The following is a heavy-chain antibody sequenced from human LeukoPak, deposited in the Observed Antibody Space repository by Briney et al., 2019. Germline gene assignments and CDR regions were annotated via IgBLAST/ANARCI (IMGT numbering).Heavy chain of an antibody. J-gene: IGHJ6*02. CDR3: ARGRWYYYGSGSYFSFRYYYGMDV. D-gene: IGHD3-10*01. V-gene: IGHV4-34*01. CDR2: INHSGST. CDR1: GGSFSGYY. Sequence: SETLSLTCAVYGGSFSGYYWSWIRQPPGKGLEWIGEINHSGSTNYNPSLKSRVTISVDTSKNQFSLKLSSVTAADTAVHYCARGRWYYYGSGSYFSFRYYYGMDVWGQGTTVTVSS.